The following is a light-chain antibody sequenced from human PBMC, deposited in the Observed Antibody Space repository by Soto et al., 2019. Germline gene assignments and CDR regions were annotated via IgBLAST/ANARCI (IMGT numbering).Light chain of an antibody. CDR3: QPYNDWPLT. CDR2: DTS. CDR1: QSIGST. J-gene: IGKJ4*01. Sequence: EVVMTQSPATLSVSPGEGVTLSCRASQSIGSTLASYQHKHGQTPSRLIYDTSTRATGVPARFSGSRSGPEFTLTIISLQSEDVAIYYWQPYNDWPLTFGEGTKVESK. V-gene: IGKV3-15*01.